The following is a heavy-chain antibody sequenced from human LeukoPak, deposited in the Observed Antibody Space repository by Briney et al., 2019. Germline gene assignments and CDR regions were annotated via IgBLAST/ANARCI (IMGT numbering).Heavy chain of an antibody. D-gene: IGHD6-19*01. CDR3: ARGQSGWHGLDSDY. CDR1: GYTFTSYD. J-gene: IGHJ4*01. V-gene: IGHV1-8*01. CDR2: MNPNSGNT. Sequence: GASVKVSCKASGYTFTSYDINWVRQATGQGLEWMGWMNPNSGNTGYAQKFQGRVTMTRNTSISTAYMELSSLRSEDTAVHYCARGQSGWHGLDSDYWGQGTLVTVSS.